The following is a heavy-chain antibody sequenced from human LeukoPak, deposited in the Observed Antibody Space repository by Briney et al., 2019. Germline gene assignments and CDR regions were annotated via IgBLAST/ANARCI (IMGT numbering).Heavy chain of an antibody. D-gene: IGHD2-15*01. CDR2: ISYDGSNK. CDR1: GFTFSSYA. CDR3: ARDPCYLGSCYDY. Sequence: SGGSLGLSCAASGFTFSSYAMHWVRQAPGKGLEWVAVISYDGSNKYYADSVKGRFTISRDNSKNTLYLQMNSLRAEDTAVYYCARDPCYLGSCYDYWGQGTLVTVSS. V-gene: IGHV3-30*04. J-gene: IGHJ4*02.